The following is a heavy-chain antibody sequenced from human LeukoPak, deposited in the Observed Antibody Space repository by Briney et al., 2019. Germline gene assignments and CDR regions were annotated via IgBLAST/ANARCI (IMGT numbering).Heavy chain of an antibody. Sequence: SVKVSCKASGYTFTGYYMHWVRQAPGQGLEWMGGIIPIFGTANYAQKFQGRVTITADESTSTAYMELSSLRSEDTAVYYCATVPYCSSTSCHTGDWGQGTLVTVSS. D-gene: IGHD2-2*02. CDR3: ATVPYCSSTSCHTGD. CDR1: GYTFTGYY. CDR2: IIPIFGTA. V-gene: IGHV1-69*13. J-gene: IGHJ4*02.